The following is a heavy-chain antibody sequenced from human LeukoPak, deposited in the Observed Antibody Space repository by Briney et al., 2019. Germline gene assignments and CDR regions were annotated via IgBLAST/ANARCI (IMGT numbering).Heavy chain of an antibody. D-gene: IGHD3-10*01. J-gene: IGHJ3*02. V-gene: IGHV3-33*01. CDR3: ARAWYGSGSYNPHDAFDI. Sequence: PGGSLRLSCAASGFTFSSYGMHWVRQAPGKGLEWVAVIWYDGSNKYYADSVKGRFTISRDNSKNSLYLQMNSLRAEDTAVYYCARAWYGSGSYNPHDAFDIWGQGTMVTVSS. CDR1: GFTFSSYG. CDR2: IWYDGSNK.